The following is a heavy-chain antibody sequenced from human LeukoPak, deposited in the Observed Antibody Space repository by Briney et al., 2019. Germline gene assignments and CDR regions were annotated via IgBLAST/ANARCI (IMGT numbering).Heavy chain of an antibody. V-gene: IGHV1-46*01. CDR2: INPSGGST. J-gene: IGHJ4*02. Sequence: ASVTVSCKASGYTFTSYYMHWVRQAPGQGLEWMGIINPSGGSTSYAQKFQGRVTMTRDTSTSTVYMELSSLRSEDTAVYYCARGGVYCSSTSCSKPIYYFDYWGQGTLVTVSS. CDR1: GYTFTSYY. D-gene: IGHD2-2*01. CDR3: ARGGVYCSSTSCSKPIYYFDY.